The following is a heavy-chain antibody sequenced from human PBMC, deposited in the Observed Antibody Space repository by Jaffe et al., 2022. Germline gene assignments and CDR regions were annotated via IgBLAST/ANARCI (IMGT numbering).Heavy chain of an antibody. V-gene: IGHV3-7*01. CDR2: IKYSVDEN. Sequence: DVQLVESGGGLVQPGESLRLSCAASGFSFSGPWMSWVRQAPGKGLEWVANIKYSVDENYYVDSVRGRFTISRDNAKNSLYLQMNNLRVEDSAVYYCTRVSPNSWALDLWGQGTLVTVSS. J-gene: IGHJ4*02. CDR1: GFSFSGPW. CDR3: TRVSPNSWALDL. D-gene: IGHD6-13*01.